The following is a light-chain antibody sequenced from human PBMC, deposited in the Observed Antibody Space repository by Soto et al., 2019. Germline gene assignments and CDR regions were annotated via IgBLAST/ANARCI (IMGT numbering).Light chain of an antibody. J-gene: IGKJ1*01. V-gene: IGKV3-20*01. Sequence: EIVLTQSPGTLSLSPGERATLSCRASQSVTKNYLAWYQHKPGQAPRLLIYGPSSRATGIPDRFSGSGSGTDFTLSISRLEPEDFAVYYCHQYATSPQTFGQGTKVEIK. CDR2: GPS. CDR3: HQYATSPQT. CDR1: QSVTKNY.